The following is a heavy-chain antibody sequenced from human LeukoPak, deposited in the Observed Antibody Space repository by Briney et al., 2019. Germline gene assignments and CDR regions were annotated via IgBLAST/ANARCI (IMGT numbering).Heavy chain of an antibody. Sequence: SETLSLTCAVYGGSFSNYYWSWIRQPPGKGLEWIGYIYHSGSTYYNPSLKSRVTISVDRSKNQFSLKLSSVTAADTAVYYCAREREGYFDYWGQGTLVTVSS. D-gene: IGHD6-25*01. V-gene: IGHV4-34*01. CDR3: AREREGYFDY. CDR1: GGSFSNYY. CDR2: IYHSGST. J-gene: IGHJ4*02.